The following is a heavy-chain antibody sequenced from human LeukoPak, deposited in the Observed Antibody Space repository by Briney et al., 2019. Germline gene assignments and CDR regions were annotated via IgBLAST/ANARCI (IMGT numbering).Heavy chain of an antibody. CDR2: INPKSGGT. D-gene: IGHD6-13*01. Sequence: ASVKFSSKASGYAFPGYYMQWVRQAPGQGMEWMGWINPKSGGTKYAQKFQGRVTITRHTSISTAYMELSRLRSDDTAVYYCARDSTYSSSSDWGQGTLVTVSS. CDR1: GYAFPGYY. CDR3: ARDSTYSSSSD. V-gene: IGHV1-2*02. J-gene: IGHJ4*02.